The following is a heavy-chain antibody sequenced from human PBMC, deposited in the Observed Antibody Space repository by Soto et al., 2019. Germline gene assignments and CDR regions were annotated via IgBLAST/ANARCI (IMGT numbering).Heavy chain of an antibody. CDR2: ISSNSVTI. CDR1: GFIFSKYS. CDR3: AREDILGTRSFDY. D-gene: IGHD1-26*01. J-gene: IGHJ4*02. V-gene: IGHV3-48*02. Sequence: RASLRLSCGASGFIFSKYSMNWVRQAPGKGLEWLSYISSNSVTIYYADSVRGRFTIFRDNAKKSLYLQMNSLRDEDTAVYYCAREDILGTRSFDYWGQGALVTVSS.